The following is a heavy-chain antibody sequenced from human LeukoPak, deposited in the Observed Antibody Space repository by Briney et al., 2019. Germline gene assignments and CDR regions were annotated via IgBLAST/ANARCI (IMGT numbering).Heavy chain of an antibody. CDR2: ISSSGSTI. J-gene: IGHJ6*04. V-gene: IGHV3-48*03. CDR1: GFTFSSYE. D-gene: IGHD2-15*01. Sequence: GGPLRLSCAASGFTFSSYEMNWVRQAPGKGLEWVSYISSSGSTIYYADSVKGRFTISRDNAKNSLYLQMNSLRAEDTAVYYCARDQGSGYYYYGMDVWGKGTTVTVSS. CDR3: ARDQGSGYYYYGMDV.